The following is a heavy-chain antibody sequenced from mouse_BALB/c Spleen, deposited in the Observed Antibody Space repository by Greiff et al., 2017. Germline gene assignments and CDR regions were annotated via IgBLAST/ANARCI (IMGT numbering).Heavy chain of an antibody. CDR1: GYSITSGYY. D-gene: IGHD2-4*01. CDR3: ASYYDYGLFDY. V-gene: IGHV3-6*02. CDR2: ISYDGSN. Sequence: DVKLQESGPGLVKPSQSLSLTCSVTGYSITSGYYWNWIRQFPGNKLEWMGYISYDGSNNYNPSLKNRISITRDTSKNQFFLKLNSVTTEDTATYYCASYYDYGLFDYWGQGTTLTVSS. J-gene: IGHJ2*01.